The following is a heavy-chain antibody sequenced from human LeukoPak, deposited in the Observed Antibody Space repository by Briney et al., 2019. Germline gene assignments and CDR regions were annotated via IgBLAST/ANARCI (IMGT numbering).Heavy chain of an antibody. V-gene: IGHV4-59*01. CDR2: IYYSGST. J-gene: IGHJ4*02. CDR3: ARDNYGDSFDY. CDR1: VGSISIYY. D-gene: IGHD4-17*01. Sequence: PSETLSLTCTDSVGSISIYYWSWIRQPPREGLEWIGYIYYSGSTNYNPSLKSRVTISVDTSKNQFSLKLSSVTAADTAVYYCARDNYGDSFDYWGQGTLVTVSS.